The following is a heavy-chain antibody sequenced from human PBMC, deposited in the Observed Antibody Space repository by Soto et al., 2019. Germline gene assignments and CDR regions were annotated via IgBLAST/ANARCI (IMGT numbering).Heavy chain of an antibody. J-gene: IGHJ6*02. D-gene: IGHD5-12*01. CDR1: GGSISSYY. CDR3: ARDYSGYAEEDYYYYYGMDV. Sequence: SETLSLTCTVSGGSISSYYWSWIRQPPGKGLEWIGYIYYSGSTNYNPSLKSRVTISVDTSRNQFSLKLSSVTAADTAVYYCARDYSGYAEEDYYYYYGMDVWGQGTTVTVSS. CDR2: IYYSGST. V-gene: IGHV4-59*01.